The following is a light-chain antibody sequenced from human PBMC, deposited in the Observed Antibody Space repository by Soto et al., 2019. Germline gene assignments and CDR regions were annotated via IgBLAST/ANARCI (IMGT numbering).Light chain of an antibody. CDR1: SGHSSYA. V-gene: IGLV4-69*01. CDR2: FNSDGIH. CDR3: QTWGTGMV. J-gene: IGLJ2*01. Sequence: QSVLTQSPSASASLGASVKLTCTLSSGHSSYAIAWHQQQPEKGPRYLMKFNSDGIHSKGDGIPDRFSGSTSGAERYLTISSLQSEDEADYYCQTWGTGMVFGGGTKVTVL.